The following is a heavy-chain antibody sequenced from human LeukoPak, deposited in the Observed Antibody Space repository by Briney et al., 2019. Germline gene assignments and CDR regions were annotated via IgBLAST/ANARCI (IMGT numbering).Heavy chain of an antibody. J-gene: IGHJ6*02. D-gene: IGHD4-17*01. V-gene: IGHV3-21*01. CDR2: ISSSSSYI. Sequence: PGGSLRLSCAASGFMFSSNWMSWVRLAPGKGLEWVSSISSSSSYIYYADSVKGRFTISRDNAKNSLYLQMNSLRAEDTAVYYCARAVGDYGDYVWYYYYGMDVWGQGTTVTVSS. CDR3: ARAVGDYGDYVWYYYYGMDV. CDR1: GFMFSSNW.